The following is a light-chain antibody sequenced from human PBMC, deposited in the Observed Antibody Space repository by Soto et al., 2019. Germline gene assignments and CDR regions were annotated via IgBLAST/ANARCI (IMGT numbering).Light chain of an antibody. CDR2: GAS. J-gene: IGKJ1*01. CDR1: QSVTSDY. V-gene: IGKV3-20*01. Sequence: DIVLMQSPGTLSLSPGARATISCRASQSVTSDYLAWYQQQPGQTPRLLIYGASSRATGIPDRFSGSGSGTDFTLTITRLEPEDFAVYYCQQYSNSLSTFGQGTKVDI. CDR3: QQYSNSLST.